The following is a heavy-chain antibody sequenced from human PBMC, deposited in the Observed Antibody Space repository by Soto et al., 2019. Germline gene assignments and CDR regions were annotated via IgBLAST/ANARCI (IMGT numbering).Heavy chain of an antibody. V-gene: IGHV3-20*04. CDR2: INWNGGST. CDR1: GFTFDDYG. CDR3: ARGFGVVVHGGGDYYYYYGMDV. J-gene: IGHJ6*02. D-gene: IGHD3-3*01. Sequence: PGGSLRLSCAASGFTFDDYGMSWVRQAPGKGLEWVSGINWNGGSTGYADSVEGRFTISRDNAKNSLYLQMNSLRAEDTALYYCARGFGVVVHGGGDYYYYYGMDVWGQGTTVTVSS.